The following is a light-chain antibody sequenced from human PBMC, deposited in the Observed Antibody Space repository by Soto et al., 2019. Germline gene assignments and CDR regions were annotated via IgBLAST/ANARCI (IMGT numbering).Light chain of an antibody. CDR2: AAS. Sequence: DIQTTQSPSSLSASVGDRVSITCRASQSISNYLNWYQQKPGKAPKLLIYAASSLQSGVPSRFSGSGSGTDFTLTISSLQPEDFATYYCQQSYSTPSFGGGTKVDIK. CDR1: QSISNY. V-gene: IGKV1-39*01. CDR3: QQSYSTPS. J-gene: IGKJ4*01.